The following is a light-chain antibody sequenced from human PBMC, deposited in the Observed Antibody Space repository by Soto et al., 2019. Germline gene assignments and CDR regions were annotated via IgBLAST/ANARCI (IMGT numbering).Light chain of an antibody. Sequence: IQMTQSPSSLSASLGDRVTITCRASQAIGTDLGWYQQKPGKAPKRLIYAASSLQSGAPPRFSGSGSGTDFTLTIRSLQSEDFAMYYCQQYGGAPFTFGPGTRV. CDR1: QAIGTD. CDR2: AAS. J-gene: IGKJ3*01. V-gene: IGKV1-17*01. CDR3: QQYGGAPFT.